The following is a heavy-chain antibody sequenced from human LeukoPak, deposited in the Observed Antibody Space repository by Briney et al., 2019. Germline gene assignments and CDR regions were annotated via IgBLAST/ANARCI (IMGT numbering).Heavy chain of an antibody. Sequence: GGSLRLSCAASGFTFSSFGMHWVRQAPGKGLEWVAFIRSDGSNKYSADSVKGRFTISRDNAKNSLSLQMNSLRAEDTAVYYCARDGDTSGYSDWGQGTLVTVSS. V-gene: IGHV3-30*02. CDR2: IRSDGSNK. D-gene: IGHD3-22*01. CDR3: ARDGDTSGYSD. J-gene: IGHJ4*02. CDR1: GFTFSSFG.